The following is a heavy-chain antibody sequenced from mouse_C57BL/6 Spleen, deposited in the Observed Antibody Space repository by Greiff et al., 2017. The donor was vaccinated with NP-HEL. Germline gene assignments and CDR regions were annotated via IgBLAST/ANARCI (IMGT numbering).Heavy chain of an antibody. CDR1: GYTFPSYT. CDR3: ARSIYYGNLYAMDY. D-gene: IGHD2-1*01. Sequence: VQLQQSGAELARPGASVKMSCKASGYTFPSYTMHWVKQRPGQGLEWIGYIYPSSGYTKYNQKFKDKATLTADKSSSTAYMQLSSLTSEDSAVYYCARSIYYGNLYAMDYWGQGTSVTVSS. CDR2: IYPSSGYT. J-gene: IGHJ4*01. V-gene: IGHV1-4*01.